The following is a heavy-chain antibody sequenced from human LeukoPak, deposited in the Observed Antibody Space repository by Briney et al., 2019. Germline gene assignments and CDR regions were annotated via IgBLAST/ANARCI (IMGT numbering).Heavy chain of an antibody. CDR2: IGTAGDT. J-gene: IGHJ4*02. D-gene: IGHD5-24*01. CDR3: ARGGYNYGPFDY. Sequence: PGGSLRLSCAASGVTFSSYDMHWVRQATGKGLEWVSAIGTAGDTYYPGSVKGRFTISRENAKNSLYLQMNSLRAGDTAVYYCARGGYNYGPFDYWGQGTLVTVSS. V-gene: IGHV3-13*01. CDR1: GVTFSSYD.